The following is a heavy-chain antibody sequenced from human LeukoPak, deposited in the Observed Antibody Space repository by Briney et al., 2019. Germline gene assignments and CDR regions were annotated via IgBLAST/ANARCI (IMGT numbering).Heavy chain of an antibody. CDR2: TYYRSKWKA. CDR3: ARLSGGDSSTDY. D-gene: IGHD6-13*01. CDR1: GDSVSSNSAT. V-gene: IGHV6-1*01. Sequence: SQTLSLTCAISGDSVSSNSATWSWIRQSPSRGLEWLGRTYYRSKWKADYAVSVKSRISINPDTSKNQFSLQLNSVTPEDTAVYYCARLSGGDSSTDYWGQGTLVTVSS. J-gene: IGHJ4*02.